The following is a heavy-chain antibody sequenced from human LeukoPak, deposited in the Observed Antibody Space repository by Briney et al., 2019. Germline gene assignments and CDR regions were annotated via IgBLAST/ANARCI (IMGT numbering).Heavy chain of an antibody. Sequence: GESLKISCKGCSYSFTSYWIGWVRQMPGKGLEWMGIIYPGDSDTRYSPSFQGQVTISADKSISTAYLQWSGLKASDTAIYYCAMYSSSWYYFDYWGQGTLVTDSS. V-gene: IGHV5-51*01. CDR3: AMYSSSWYYFDY. CDR2: IYPGDSDT. D-gene: IGHD6-13*01. CDR1: SYSFTSYW. J-gene: IGHJ4*02.